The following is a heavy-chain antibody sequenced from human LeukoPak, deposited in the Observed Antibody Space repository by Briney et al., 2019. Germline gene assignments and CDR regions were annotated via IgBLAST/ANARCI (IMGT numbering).Heavy chain of an antibody. CDR3: ARKENVYYYFDY. CDR2: IYHSGTT. V-gene: IGHV4-28*01. J-gene: IGHJ4*02. Sequence: SDTLSLTCAVSGYSITSSSWWGWIRQPPGKGLEWIGYIYHSGTTYYNPSLQSRITMSVDTSKNQFSLKLSSVTAVDTAVYYCARKENVYYYFDYWGQGTLVTVSS. D-gene: IGHD3-10*01. CDR1: GYSITSSSW.